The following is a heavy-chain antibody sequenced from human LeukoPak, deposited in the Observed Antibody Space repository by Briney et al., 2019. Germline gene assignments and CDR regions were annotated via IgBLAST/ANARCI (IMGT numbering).Heavy chain of an antibody. CDR1: GFTFSTYA. CDR3: ATGGQGGGSVYFDY. CDR2: ISSNGGST. V-gene: IGHV3-64D*09. D-gene: IGHD3-10*01. J-gene: IGHJ4*02. Sequence: GGSLRLSCSASGFTFSTYAMHWVRQAPGKGLEYVAAISSNGGSTYYADSVKGRFTISRDNSKNTPYLQMSRLRAEDAAVYDCATGGQGGGSVYFDYWGQGTLVTVSS.